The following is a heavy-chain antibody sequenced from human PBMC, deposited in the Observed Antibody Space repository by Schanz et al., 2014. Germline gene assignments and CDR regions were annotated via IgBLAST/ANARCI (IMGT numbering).Heavy chain of an antibody. CDR1: GFTFSSYS. D-gene: IGHD1-26*01. V-gene: IGHV3-48*04. CDR2: ISSRGTTI. Sequence: VQLVESGGGVVQPGRSLRLSCAASGFTFSSYSMNWVRQAPGKGLEWVSYISSRGTTIYYADSVKGRFTISRDNAENSLYLQMSSLRAEDTAVYYCASSSYRLLSYYYAMDVWGQGTTVTVSS. J-gene: IGHJ6*02. CDR3: ASSSYRLLSYYYAMDV.